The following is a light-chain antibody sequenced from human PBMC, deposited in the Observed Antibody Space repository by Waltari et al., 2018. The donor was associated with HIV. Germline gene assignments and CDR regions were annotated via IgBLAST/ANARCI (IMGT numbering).Light chain of an antibody. CDR3: QQYYSTPDT. CDR2: WAS. V-gene: IGKV4-1*01. J-gene: IGKJ2*01. Sequence: DIVMTQSPDSLAVSLGERATINCKSSQSVLYSSNNKNYLAWYQQKPGQPPNLLIYWASTRESGVPDRFRGSGSGTDFTLTSSSLQAEDVAVYYCQQYYSTPDTFGQGTKLEIK. CDR1: QSVLYSSNNKNY.